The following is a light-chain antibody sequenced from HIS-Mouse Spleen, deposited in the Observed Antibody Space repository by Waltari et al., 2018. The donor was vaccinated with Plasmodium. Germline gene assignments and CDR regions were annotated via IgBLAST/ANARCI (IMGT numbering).Light chain of an antibody. V-gene: IGLV3-21*02. CDR1: NIGSKS. CDR3: QVWDSSSDHPV. J-gene: IGLJ2*01. Sequence: SYVLTQPPSVSVAPGQTARITCGGNNIGSKSVHWYQQKPGQAPVLGVDDDSGRPSGIPERFSGSNSGNTATLTISWVEAGDEADYYCQVWDSSSDHPVFGGGTKLTVL. CDR2: DDS.